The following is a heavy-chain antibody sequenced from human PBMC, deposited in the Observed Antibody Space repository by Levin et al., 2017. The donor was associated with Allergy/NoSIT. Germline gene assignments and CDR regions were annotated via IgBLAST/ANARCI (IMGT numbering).Heavy chain of an antibody. J-gene: IGHJ1*01. CDR2: IYSSGIT. CDR3: ARHDQYSSSSLGH. V-gene: IGHV4-39*01. CDR1: DGSININTFY. Sequence: KASETLSLTCSVSDGSININTFYWGWIRQPPEKGLEWIGSIYSSGITYYNPSLKSRLTLSIDTSENLFSLKLTSVTAADTAVYYCARHDQYSSSSLGHWGQGSLVTVTS. D-gene: IGHD6-6*01.